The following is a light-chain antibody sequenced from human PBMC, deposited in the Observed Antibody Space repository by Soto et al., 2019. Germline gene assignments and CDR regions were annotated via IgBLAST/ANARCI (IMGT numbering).Light chain of an antibody. CDR2: GAS. J-gene: IGKJ2*01. V-gene: IGKV3-15*01. CDR1: QSVSSN. CDR3: QQYNNWPPYT. Sequence: IVMTQSPATLSVSPGERATLSCRASQSVSSNLAWYQQKPGQAPRLLIYGASTRATGIPARFSGSGSGTEFTLTXXXXXSEDFAVYYCQQYNNWPPYTFGQGTKVDIK.